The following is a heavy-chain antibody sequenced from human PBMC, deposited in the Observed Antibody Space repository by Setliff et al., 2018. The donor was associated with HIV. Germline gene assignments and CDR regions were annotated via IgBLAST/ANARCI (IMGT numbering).Heavy chain of an antibody. CDR2: IYYSGST. D-gene: IGHD5-18*01. Sequence: LPETLSLTCGVSGGSISSYYWSWIRQPPGKGLEWIGYIYYSGSTNYNPSLESRVTISVDTSKNQFSLKLSSVTAADTAMYYCARHWGYSYGIDYWGQGIPVTVSS. CDR1: GGSISSYY. J-gene: IGHJ4*02. CDR3: ARHWGYSYGIDY. V-gene: IGHV4-59*08.